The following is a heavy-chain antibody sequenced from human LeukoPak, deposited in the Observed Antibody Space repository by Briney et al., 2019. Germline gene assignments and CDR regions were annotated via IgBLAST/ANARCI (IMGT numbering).Heavy chain of an antibody. J-gene: IGHJ4*02. CDR1: GFSLSTSGMC. D-gene: IGHD4-17*01. Sequence: RGSGPALVKPTQTLTLTCTFSGFSLSTSGMCVSCIRQPPGKALERLARIDLDDDKYYSTSLKTRLTISKDTSKNQVVLTMANMDPVDTATYYCARTTAYGDPSDGWGQGTLVTVSS. CDR2: IDLDDDK. CDR3: ARTTAYGDPSDG. V-gene: IGHV2-70*11.